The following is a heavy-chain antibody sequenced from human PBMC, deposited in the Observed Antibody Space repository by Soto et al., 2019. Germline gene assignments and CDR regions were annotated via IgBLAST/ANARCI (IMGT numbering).Heavy chain of an antibody. V-gene: IGHV1-24*01. CDR2: FDPEDGET. J-gene: IGHJ4*02. D-gene: IGHD2-15*01. CDR1: GYTLTELS. CDR3: ATDFVCSGGSCYSTFDY. Sequence: ASVKVSCKVSGYTLTELSMHWVRQAPGKGLEWMGGFDPEDGETIYAQKFQGRVTMTEDTSTDTAYMELSSLRSEDTAVYYCATDFVCSGGSCYSTFDYWGQGTLVTVSS.